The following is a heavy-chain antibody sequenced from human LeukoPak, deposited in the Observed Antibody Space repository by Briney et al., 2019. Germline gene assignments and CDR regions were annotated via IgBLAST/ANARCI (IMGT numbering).Heavy chain of an antibody. CDR3: ARGDSFSSPDDAFDI. CDR2: INPNSGGT. J-gene: IGHJ3*02. D-gene: IGHD6-6*01. Sequence: ASVKVSCKASGYTFTGYCMHWVRQAPGQGLEWMGWINPNSGGTNYAQKFQGRVTMTRDTSISTAYMELSRLRSGDTAVYYCARGDSFSSPDDAFDIWGQGTMVTVSS. CDR1: GYTFTGYC. V-gene: IGHV1-2*02.